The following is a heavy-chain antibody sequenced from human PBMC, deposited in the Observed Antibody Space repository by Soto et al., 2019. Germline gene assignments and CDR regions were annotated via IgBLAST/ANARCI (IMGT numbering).Heavy chain of an antibody. V-gene: IGHV1-69*08. Sequence: QVQLVQSGAEVKKPGSSVKVSCKASGGTFSSYTISWVRQAPGQGLEWMGRIIPILGIANYAQKFQGRVTXPXXXAXXTAYMELSSLRSEDTAVYYCAREEYYYGSGAFFDYWGQGTRVTVSS. D-gene: IGHD3-10*01. CDR3: AREEYYYGSGAFFDY. CDR2: IIPILGIA. CDR1: GGTFSSYT. J-gene: IGHJ4*02.